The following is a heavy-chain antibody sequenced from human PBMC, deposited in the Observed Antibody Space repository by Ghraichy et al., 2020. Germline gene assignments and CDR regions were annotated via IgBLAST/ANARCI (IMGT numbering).Heavy chain of an antibody. CDR3: ARWGNIPGWYFDL. CDR2: IYYSGST. V-gene: IGHV4-59*01. Sequence: SETLSLTCTVSGGSISSYYWGWIRQPPGKGLEWIGCIYYSGSTNYNPSLKSRVTISLDTSKNQFSLKLSSVTAADTAVYYCARWGNIPGWYFDLWGRGTLVTVSS. D-gene: IGHD3-16*01. J-gene: IGHJ2*01. CDR1: GGSISSYY.